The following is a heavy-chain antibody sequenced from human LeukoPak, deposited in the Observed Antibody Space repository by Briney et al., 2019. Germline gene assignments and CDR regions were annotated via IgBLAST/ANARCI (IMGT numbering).Heavy chain of an antibody. CDR2: IWYDGSNK. V-gene: IGHV3-33*01. D-gene: IGHD3-3*01. Sequence: GGSLRLFCAACGFTFSSYGMHWVRQAPGKGLEWVAVIWYDGSNKYYADSVKGRFTISRDNSKNTLYLQMNSLRAEDTAVYYCARDATAMTYYDFWSGGLEFDYWGQGTLVTVSS. J-gene: IGHJ4*02. CDR3: ARDATAMTYYDFWSGGLEFDY. CDR1: GFTFSSYG.